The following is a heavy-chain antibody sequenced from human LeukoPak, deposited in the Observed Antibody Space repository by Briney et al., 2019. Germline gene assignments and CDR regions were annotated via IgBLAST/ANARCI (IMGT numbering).Heavy chain of an antibody. CDR1: GCTFSSYA. CDR2: ISPIFGTA. Sequence: EASVHVSCKASGCTFSSYAISWVRQAPGQGLEWMGWISPIFGTAKCAKKFKGSVTITADESTSTAYMELSTLRSEDTAVYYCARVPFVGSSWYGNYYSSMDVWGKGTPVNVSS. V-gene: IGHV1-69*13. J-gene: IGHJ6*03. D-gene: IGHD6-13*01. CDR3: ARVPFVGSSWYGNYYSSMDV.